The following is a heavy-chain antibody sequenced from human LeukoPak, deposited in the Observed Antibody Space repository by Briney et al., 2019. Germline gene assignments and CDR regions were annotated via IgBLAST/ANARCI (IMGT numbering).Heavy chain of an antibody. CDR3: ATDYYDSSGYHKY. CDR1: GGTFSSYA. V-gene: IGHV1-69*05. J-gene: IGHJ4*02. CDR2: IIPIFGTA. D-gene: IGHD3-22*01. Sequence: ASVKVSCKASGGTFSSYAISWVRQAPGQGLEWMGGIIPIFGTANYAQKFQGRVTITTDESTSTAYMELRSLRSDDTAVYHCATDYYDSSGYHKYWGQGTLVTVSS.